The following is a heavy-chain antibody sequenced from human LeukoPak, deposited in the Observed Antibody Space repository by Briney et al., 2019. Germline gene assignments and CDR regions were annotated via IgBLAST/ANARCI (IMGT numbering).Heavy chain of an antibody. Sequence: GGSLRLSCTASGFTFSSFAISWVRQAPGKGPEWVSAISNSGRTYYTDSVKGRFTISRDNSKNTVHLQMNSLGVKDTAVYYCAKESPYAVGGTGRVYYFDSWGQGALVTVSS. CDR2: ISNSGRT. V-gene: IGHV3-23*01. CDR1: GFTFSSFA. D-gene: IGHD1-26*01. J-gene: IGHJ4*02. CDR3: AKESPYAVGGTGRVYYFDS.